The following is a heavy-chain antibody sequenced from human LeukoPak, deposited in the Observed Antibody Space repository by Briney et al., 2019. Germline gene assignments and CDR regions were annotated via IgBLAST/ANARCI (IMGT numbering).Heavy chain of an antibody. CDR2: ISSSSSYI. Sequence: GGSPRLSCAASGFTFSSYSMNWVRQAPGKGLEWVSSISSSSSYIYYADSVKGRFTISRDNARDSLYLQMNSLRAEDTAVYYCAGGGGWICENWGQGILVTVSS. V-gene: IGHV3-21*03. CDR1: GFTFSSYS. J-gene: IGHJ4*02. D-gene: IGHD6-19*01. CDR3: AGGGGWICEN.